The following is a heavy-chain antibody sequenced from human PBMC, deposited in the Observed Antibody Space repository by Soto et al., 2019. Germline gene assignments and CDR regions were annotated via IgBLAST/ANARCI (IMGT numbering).Heavy chain of an antibody. CDR3: ATGPAKVADY. CDR2: INHSGST. J-gene: IGHJ4*02. D-gene: IGHD2-2*01. CDR1: GGSFSDYY. V-gene: IGHV4-34*01. Sequence: SETLSLTSAVYGGSFSDYYWSWIRQPPGKGLEWIGEINHSGSTNYNPSLKSRVTISVDTSKNQFSLKLSSVTAADTAVYYCATGPAKVADYWGRGTLVTVSS.